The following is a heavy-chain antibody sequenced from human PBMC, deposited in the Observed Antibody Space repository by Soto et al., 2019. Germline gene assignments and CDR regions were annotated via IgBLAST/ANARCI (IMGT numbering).Heavy chain of an antibody. CDR1: GDSISSGGYY. CDR2: IYYSGRA. CDR3: AGLAVDGNFDY. V-gene: IGHV4-31*03. D-gene: IGHD5-12*01. J-gene: IGHJ4*02. Sequence: QVQLQESGPGLVKPSQTLSLTCTVSGDSISSGGYYWSWVRQHPGKGLEWIGYIYYSGRAFYNPSLQSRVTISVDTSKNNFSLKVTSVTAADTAVYYCAGLAVDGNFDYWGQGALVTVSS.